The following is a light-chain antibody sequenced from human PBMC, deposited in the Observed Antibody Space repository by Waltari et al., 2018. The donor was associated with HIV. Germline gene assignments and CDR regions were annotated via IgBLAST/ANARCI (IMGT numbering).Light chain of an antibody. V-gene: IGKV4-1*01. Sequence: DTAMTQSPDTLTVALGERASLNSRSSQEILYSANNKNHLAWYQQKSGHPPKVLFYWASTRESGVPNRFSGSGSGTDFTLTISSVQAEDVAVYYCQQYYSLPWTFGQGTKVEI. CDR3: QQYYSLPWT. J-gene: IGKJ1*01. CDR2: WAS. CDR1: QEILYSANNKNH.